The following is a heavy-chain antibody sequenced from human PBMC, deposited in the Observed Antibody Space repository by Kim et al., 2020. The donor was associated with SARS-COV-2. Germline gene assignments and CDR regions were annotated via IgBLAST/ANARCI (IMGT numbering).Heavy chain of an antibody. V-gene: IGHV3-21*01. Sequence: GGSLRLSCAASGFTFSSYSMNWVRQAPGKGLEWVSSISSSSSYIYYADSVKGRFTISRDNAKNSLYLQMNSLRAEDTAVYYCARDGIWFGELLLYPNFDYWGQGTLVTVSS. CDR1: GFTFSSYS. D-gene: IGHD3-10*01. CDR2: ISSSSSYI. CDR3: ARDGIWFGELLLYPNFDY. J-gene: IGHJ4*02.